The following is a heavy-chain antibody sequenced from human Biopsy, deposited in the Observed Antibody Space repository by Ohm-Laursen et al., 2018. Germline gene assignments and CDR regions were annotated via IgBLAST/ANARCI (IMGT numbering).Heavy chain of an antibody. CDR2: MNPKSGKT. CDR3: ATPFQYYDSWGGYPPFDH. J-gene: IGHJ4*02. D-gene: IGHD3-3*01. CDR1: GYTFTDYD. Sequence: ASVKVSCKASGYTFTDYDIIWVRQATGQGPEWMGWMNPKSGKTGYEQKFRGRVTMTSDTSISTAYMELSSLGSEDTAVYYCATPFQYYDSWGGYPPFDHWGQGTLVTVSS. V-gene: IGHV1-8*01.